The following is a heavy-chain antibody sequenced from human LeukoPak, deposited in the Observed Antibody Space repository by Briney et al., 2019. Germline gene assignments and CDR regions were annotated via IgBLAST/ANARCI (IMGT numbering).Heavy chain of an antibody. V-gene: IGHV1-3*01. CDR3: ARDDGGFGGVIGTFDY. J-gene: IGHJ4*02. CDR2: INAGNGNT. Sequence: ASVKVSCKASGYTFTSYAMHWVRQAPGQRLEWMGWINAGNGNTKYSQKFQGRVTITRDTSAGTAYMELSSLRSEDTAVYYCARDDGGFGGVIGTFDYWGQGTLVTVSS. CDR1: GYTFTSYA. D-gene: IGHD3-16*02.